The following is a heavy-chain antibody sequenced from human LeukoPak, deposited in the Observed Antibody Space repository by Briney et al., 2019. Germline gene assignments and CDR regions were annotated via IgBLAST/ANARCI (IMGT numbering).Heavy chain of an antibody. CDR1: GFTLSNAW. J-gene: IGHJ3*02. V-gene: IGHV3-23*01. Sequence: PGGSLSLSCAASGFTLSNAWMTWVRQAPGKGLEWVSTISGRGDSTYYADSVKGRFTISRDNSKNTLYLQMNSLRADDTAVYYCAEGFIWGQGTMVTVSS. CDR2: ISGRGDST. D-gene: IGHD3-10*01. CDR3: AEGFI.